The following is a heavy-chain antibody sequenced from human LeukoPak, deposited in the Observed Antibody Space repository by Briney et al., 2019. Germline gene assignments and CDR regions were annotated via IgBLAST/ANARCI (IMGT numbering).Heavy chain of an antibody. Sequence: GGSLRLSCSASGFTLSSYSMHWVRQAPGKGLEYVSTSGGATYYADSVKGRFTISGDNAKNTLYLQMSSLRAEDTAVYYCARGGERGLYDSSLYFDYWGQGTLVTVSS. J-gene: IGHJ4*02. CDR2: SGGAT. CDR1: GFTLSSYS. V-gene: IGHV3-64D*09. D-gene: IGHD3-22*01. CDR3: ARGGERGLYDSSLYFDY.